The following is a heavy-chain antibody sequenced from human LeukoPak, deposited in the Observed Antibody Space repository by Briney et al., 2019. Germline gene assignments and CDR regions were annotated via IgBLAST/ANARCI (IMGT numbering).Heavy chain of an antibody. V-gene: IGHV1-46*01. Sequence: ASVKVSCKASGYTFTNNYLHWVRQAPGQGLEWMGMIYPRDGSTSYAQNFQGRVTVSRDTSTTTVHMELRGLRSEDTAVYYCARDQEGFDYWGRESWSPSPQ. CDR1: GYTFTNNY. CDR3: ARDQEGFDY. J-gene: IGHJ4*02. CDR2: IYPRDGST.